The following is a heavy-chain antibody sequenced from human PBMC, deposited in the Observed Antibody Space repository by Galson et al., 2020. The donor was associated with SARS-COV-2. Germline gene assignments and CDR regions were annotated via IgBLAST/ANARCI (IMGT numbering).Heavy chain of an antibody. CDR2: ISYDGSNK. CDR1: GFTFSSYA. CDR3: ARPHFPFNGGRTIGYFDY. Sequence: GGSLRLSCAASGFTFSSYAMHWVRQAPGKGLEWVAVISYDGSNKYYADSVKGRFTISRDNSKNTLYLQMNSLRAEDTAVYYCARPHFPFNGGRTIGYFDYWGQGTLVTVSS. J-gene: IGHJ4*02. V-gene: IGHV3-30-3*01. D-gene: IGHD3-9*01.